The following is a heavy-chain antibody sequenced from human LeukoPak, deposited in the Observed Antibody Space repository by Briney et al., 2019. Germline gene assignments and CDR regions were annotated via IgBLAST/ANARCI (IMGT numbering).Heavy chain of an antibody. Sequence: SGGSLRLSCAASGFTVSSNYMSWVRHAPGMGLEWVSVIFSGGTTYYADSVKGRFTISRDNSKNTLYLQVNSLRAEDTAVYYCGYFDPPTGYWGQGTLVTVSS. CDR1: GFTVSSNY. CDR3: GYFDPPTGY. CDR2: IFSGGTT. D-gene: IGHD3-9*01. V-gene: IGHV3-66*01. J-gene: IGHJ1*01.